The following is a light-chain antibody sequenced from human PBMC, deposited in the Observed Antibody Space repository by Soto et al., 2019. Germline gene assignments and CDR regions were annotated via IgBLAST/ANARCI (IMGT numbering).Light chain of an antibody. CDR2: WAS. CDR1: QSVLYNSNNKNH. CDR3: QQYYNTPLT. V-gene: IGKV4-1*01. J-gene: IGKJ4*01. Sequence: DFVMTQAPDSLAVSLGERATINCKSSQSVLYNSNNKNHLGWFQQKPGHPPKLLIYWASTRESGVPDRFSGSGSGTDFTLTISSLQAEDVAVYYCQQYYNTPLTFGGGTKVEIK.